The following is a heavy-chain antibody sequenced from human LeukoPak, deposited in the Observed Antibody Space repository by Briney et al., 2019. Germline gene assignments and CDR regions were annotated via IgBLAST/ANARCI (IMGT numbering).Heavy chain of an antibody. D-gene: IGHD6-6*01. J-gene: IGHJ3*02. CDR1: GFTFSSYA. CDR3: AKGKYNRDAFDT. CDR2: ISGSGGST. V-gene: IGHV3-23*01. Sequence: PGGSLRLSCAASGFTFSSYAMSWVRQSPGTGLEWVSGISGSGGSTYYADSVKGRFTISRDNSKNTLYLQMNSLRAEDTAVFYCAKGKYNRDAFDTWGLGTMVTVSS.